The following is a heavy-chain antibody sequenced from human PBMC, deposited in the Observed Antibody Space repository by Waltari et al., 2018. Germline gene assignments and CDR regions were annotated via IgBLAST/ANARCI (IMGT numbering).Heavy chain of an antibody. D-gene: IGHD1-26*01. V-gene: IGHV4-38-2*02. J-gene: IGHJ5*02. Sequence: QVQLQESGTGLVKPSEPLSLTCTVSGYSISSVYYWGWIRQPPGKGLEWIGSIYHSGSTYYNPSLKSRVTISVDTSKNQFSLKLSSVTAADTAVYYCARKGEVGATGGWWFDPWGQGTLVTVSS. CDR3: ARKGEVGATGGWWFDP. CDR2: IYHSGST. CDR1: GYSISSVYY.